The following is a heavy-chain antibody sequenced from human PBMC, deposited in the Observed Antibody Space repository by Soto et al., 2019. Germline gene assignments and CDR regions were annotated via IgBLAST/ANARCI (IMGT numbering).Heavy chain of an antibody. D-gene: IGHD3-10*01. V-gene: IGHV3-23*01. CDR1: GFTFSSYA. CDR2: ISGSGGST. Sequence: GSLRLSCAASGFTFSSYAMSWVRQAPGKGLEWVSAISGSGGSTYYADSVKGRFTISRDNSKNTLYLQMNSLRAEDTAVYYCVPPAQSGSGSHTFDYWGQGTLVTVSS. CDR3: VPPAQSGSGSHTFDY. J-gene: IGHJ4*02.